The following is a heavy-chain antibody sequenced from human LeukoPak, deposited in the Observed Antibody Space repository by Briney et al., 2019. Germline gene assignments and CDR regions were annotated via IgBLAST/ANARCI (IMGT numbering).Heavy chain of an antibody. J-gene: IGHJ6*03. D-gene: IGHD4-17*01. CDR1: GFTFSSYG. CDR2: IRYDGSNK. Sequence: GGSLRLSCAASGFTFSSYGMHWVRQAPGKGLEWVAFIRYDGSNKYYADSVKGRFTISRDNSKNTLYLQMNSLRAEDTAVYYCAKADHDYGDYGDYYYYYMDVWGKGTTVTISS. CDR3: AKADHDYGDYGDYYYYYMDV. V-gene: IGHV3-30*02.